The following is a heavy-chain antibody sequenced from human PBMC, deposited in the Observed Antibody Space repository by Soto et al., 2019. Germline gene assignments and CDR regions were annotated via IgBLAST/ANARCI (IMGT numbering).Heavy chain of an antibody. CDR3: ARNYGGISQFFDL. CDR1: GDAISRHY. Sequence: QVQLQESGPGLVKPSETLSLTCSVSGDAISRHYWSWIRQSPGKGLEWLGYFFHTGTALYNPSLKSRVSMSVDTSKNQFSLRLTSVIPADTAVYFCARNYGGISQFFDLWGRGTLVTVSS. V-gene: IGHV4-59*11. J-gene: IGHJ2*01. D-gene: IGHD4-17*01. CDR2: FFHTGTA.